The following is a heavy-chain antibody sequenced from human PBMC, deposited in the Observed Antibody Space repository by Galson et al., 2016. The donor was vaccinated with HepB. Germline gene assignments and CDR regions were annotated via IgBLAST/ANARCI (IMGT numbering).Heavy chain of an antibody. D-gene: IGHD3-22*01. J-gene: IGHJ4*02. V-gene: IGHV1-69*13. CDR2: IIPIFGTA. CDR1: GGTFGSYV. CDR3: ARAIVLVITTDYYFDS. Sequence: SVKVSCKASGGTFGSYVISWVRQAPGQGLEWMGGIIPIFGTANYAQKFQGRVTITADESTSTAYMELSSLRSEDTAVYFCARAIVLVITTDYYFDSWGQGTLVTVSS.